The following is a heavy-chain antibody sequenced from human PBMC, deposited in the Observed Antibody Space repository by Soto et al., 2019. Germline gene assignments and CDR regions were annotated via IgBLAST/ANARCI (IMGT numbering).Heavy chain of an antibody. D-gene: IGHD2-15*01. CDR3: ARSASVVTKSHAFDT. Sequence: SVKVSCKASGGTFSSYAISWVRQAPGQGLEWMGGIIPIFGTANYAQKFQGRVTITADESTSTAYMELSRLRSEDTAVYYCARSASVVTKSHAFDTWGQGTMVTVSS. CDR2: IIPIFGTA. CDR1: GGTFSSYA. J-gene: IGHJ3*02. V-gene: IGHV1-69*13.